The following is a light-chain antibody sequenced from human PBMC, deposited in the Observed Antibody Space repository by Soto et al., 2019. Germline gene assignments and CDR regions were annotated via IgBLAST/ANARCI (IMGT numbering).Light chain of an antibody. CDR2: DAS. J-gene: IGKJ4*01. Sequence: EIVMTQSPATLSVSPGERATLSCRASQSVSTKLAWYQQKPGQAPRLLINDASTRATGVPARFSGWGSGTEFTLTISSLQSEDFAVYYCQQRSSWPLTFGGGTKVDIK. CDR3: QQRSSWPLT. V-gene: IGKV3-15*01. CDR1: QSVSTK.